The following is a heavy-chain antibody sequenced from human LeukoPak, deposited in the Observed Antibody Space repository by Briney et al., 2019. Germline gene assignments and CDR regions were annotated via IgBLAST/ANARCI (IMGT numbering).Heavy chain of an antibody. Sequence: PGGSLRLSCAASGFTFSNAWMSWVRQAPGKGLEWVGRIKSKTDGGTTDYAAPVKGRFTISRDDSKNTLYLQMNSLKTEDTAVYYCTTDQVREEWEEGYYYGMDVWGQGTTVTVSS. CDR3: TTDQVREEWEEGYYYGMDV. D-gene: IGHD1-26*01. CDR1: GFTFSNAW. J-gene: IGHJ6*02. V-gene: IGHV3-15*01. CDR2: IKSKTDGGTT.